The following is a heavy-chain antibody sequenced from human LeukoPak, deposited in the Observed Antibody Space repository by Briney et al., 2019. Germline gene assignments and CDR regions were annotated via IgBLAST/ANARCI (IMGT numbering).Heavy chain of an antibody. D-gene: IGHD2-2*01. Sequence: SETLSLTCTVSGGSISSYYWGWIRQPPGKGLEWIESIYYSGSTYYNPSLKSRVTISVDTSKNQFSLKLSSVTAADTAVYYCARQPLGYCSSTSCSYNWFDPWGQGTLVTVSS. J-gene: IGHJ5*02. CDR2: IYYSGST. V-gene: IGHV4-39*01. CDR3: ARQPLGYCSSTSCSYNWFDP. CDR1: GGSISSYY.